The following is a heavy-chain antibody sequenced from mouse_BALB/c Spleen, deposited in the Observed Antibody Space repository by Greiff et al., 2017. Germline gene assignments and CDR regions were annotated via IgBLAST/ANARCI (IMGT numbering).Heavy chain of an antibody. CDR3: ARGLYYGNSPYAMDY. J-gene: IGHJ4*01. CDR2: ISSGGST. D-gene: IGHD2-1*01. CDR1: GFTFSSYA. Sequence: EVQRVESGGGLVKPGGSLKLSCAASGFTFSSYAMSWVRQTPEKRLEWVASISSGGSTYYPDSVKGRFTISRDNARNILYLQMSSLRSEDTAMYYCARGLYYGNSPYAMDYWGQGTSVTVSS. V-gene: IGHV5-6-5*01.